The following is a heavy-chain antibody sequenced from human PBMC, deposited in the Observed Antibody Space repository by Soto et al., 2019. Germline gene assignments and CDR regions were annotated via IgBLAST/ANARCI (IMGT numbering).Heavy chain of an antibody. Sequence: WGSLGISCVSSGFSFGIYALSWVRQAPGKGLEWVSTISGSDGKTFYADAVNGRFSISRDISQSTLYLQMNSLRADDTAIYYCERWSYLDYWGQGTRVTVSS. CDR1: GFSFGIYA. D-gene: IGHD3-3*01. CDR2: ISGSDGKT. J-gene: IGHJ4*02. V-gene: IGHV3-23*01. CDR3: ERWSYLDY.